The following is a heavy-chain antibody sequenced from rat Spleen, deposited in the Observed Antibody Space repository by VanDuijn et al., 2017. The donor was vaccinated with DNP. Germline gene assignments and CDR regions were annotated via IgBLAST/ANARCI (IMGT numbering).Heavy chain of an antibody. V-gene: IGHV5S23*01. J-gene: IGHJ2*01. CDR3: TRGGTYYFDY. CDR1: GFTFSDYG. Sequence: EVQLVESGGGLVQPGRSLKLSCAASGFTFSDYGMAWVRQAPTKGLEWVASISPSGGSTYYRDSVKGRFTISRDNAKSTLYLQMDSLRSEDTAIYYCTRGGTYYFDYWGQGVMVTVSS. CDR2: ISPSGGST.